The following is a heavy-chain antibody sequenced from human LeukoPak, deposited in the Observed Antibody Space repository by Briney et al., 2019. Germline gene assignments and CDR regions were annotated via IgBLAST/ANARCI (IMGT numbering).Heavy chain of an antibody. CDR1: GYSFTSYW. Sequence: GESLKISCKGSGYSFTSYWIGWVRQMPGKGLEWMGIIYPGDSDTRYSPSFQGQVTISADKSISTAYLQWSSLQPSDTAMYYCPRRGYDILTGYYFEPPNWFDPWGQGTLVTVSS. CDR3: PRRGYDILTGYYFEPPNWFDP. CDR2: IYPGDSDT. J-gene: IGHJ5*02. V-gene: IGHV5-51*01. D-gene: IGHD3-9*01.